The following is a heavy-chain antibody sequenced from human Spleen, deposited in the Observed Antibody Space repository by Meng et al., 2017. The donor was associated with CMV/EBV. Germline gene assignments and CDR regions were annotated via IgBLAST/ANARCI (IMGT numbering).Heavy chain of an antibody. CDR2: IIPIFGTA. D-gene: IGHD3-3*01. J-gene: IGHJ6*02. CDR3: ASDPPGYYDFWSGHYYGMDV. CDR1: GGTFSSSS. V-gene: IGHV1-69*05. Sequence: SVKVSCKASGGTFSSSSLMWVRQAPGQGLEWMGGIIPIFGTANYAQKFQGRVTITTDESTSTAYMELSSLRSEDTAVYYCASDPPGYYDFWSGHYYGMDVWGQGTTVNV.